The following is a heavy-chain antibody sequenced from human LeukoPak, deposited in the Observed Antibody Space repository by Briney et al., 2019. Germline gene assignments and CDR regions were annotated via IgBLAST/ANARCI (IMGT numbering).Heavy chain of an antibody. CDR3: AKDTTPPKAGFDP. D-gene: IGHD1-14*01. J-gene: IGHJ5*02. V-gene: IGHV3-30*02. CDR2: IRYDGSNK. Sequence: GGSLRLSCAASGFTFSSYGMHWVRQAPGKGLEWVAFIRYDGSNKYYADSVKGRFTISRDNSKNTLYLRMNSLRAEDTAVYYCAKDTTPPKAGFDPWGQGTLVTVSS. CDR1: GFTFSSYG.